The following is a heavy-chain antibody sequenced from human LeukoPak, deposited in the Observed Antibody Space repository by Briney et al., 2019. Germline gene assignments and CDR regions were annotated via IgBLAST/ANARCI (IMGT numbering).Heavy chain of an antibody. CDR2: ISSSSSYI. V-gene: IGHV3-21*01. J-gene: IGHJ4*02. D-gene: IGHD3-22*01. CDR3: ARGGTMIVVVYFDY. Sequence: GGSLRLSCAASGFTVSSYSMNWVRQAPGKGLEWVSSISSSSSYIYYADSVKGRFTISRDNAKNSLYLQMNSLRAEDTAVYYCARGGTMIVVVYFDYWGQGTLVTVSS. CDR1: GFTVSSYS.